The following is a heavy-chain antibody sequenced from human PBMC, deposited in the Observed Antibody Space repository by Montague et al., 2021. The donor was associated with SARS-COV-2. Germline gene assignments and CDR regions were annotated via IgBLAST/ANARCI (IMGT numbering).Heavy chain of an antibody. CDR1: GFTFSSYW. V-gene: IGHV3-7*03. CDR2: IKQDGSEK. J-gene: IGHJ6*02. Sequence: SLRLSCAASGFTFSSYWMSWVRQAPGKGLEWVANIKQDGSEKYYVDSVKGRFTISRDNAKNSLYLQMNSLRAEDTAVYYCARDQGSSWEDHYYYYDMDVWGQGTTVTVSS. D-gene: IGHD6-13*01. CDR3: ARDQGSSWEDHYYYYDMDV.